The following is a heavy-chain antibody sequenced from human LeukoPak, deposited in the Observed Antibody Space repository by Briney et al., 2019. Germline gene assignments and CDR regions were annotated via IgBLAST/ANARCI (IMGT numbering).Heavy chain of an antibody. CDR3: ARDSSPYSSGWETGFDY. J-gene: IGHJ4*02. Sequence: SETLSLTCTVSGGSISSYYWSWIRQPPGKGLEWIGYIYYSGSTNYNPSLKSRVTTSVDTSKNQFSLKLSSVTAADTAVYYRARDSSPYSSGWETGFDYWGQGTLVTVSS. V-gene: IGHV4-59*01. D-gene: IGHD6-19*01. CDR2: IYYSGST. CDR1: GGSISSYY.